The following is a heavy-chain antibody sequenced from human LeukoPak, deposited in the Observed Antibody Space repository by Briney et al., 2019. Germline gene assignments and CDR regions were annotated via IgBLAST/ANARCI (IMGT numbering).Heavy chain of an antibody. J-gene: IGHJ3*02. CDR3: ARHSSITIFGPPIIAAFDI. CDR1: GFTFSSYA. Sequence: VRSLRRSCAASGFTFSSYAMHWVRQAAGKGLEWVAVISYDGSNKYYADCVKGRFTISRDKTKNTLYPQMTSLRHEDPAVYFCARHSSITIFGPPIIAAFDIWRQGPMVTVPS. CDR2: ISYDGSNK. D-gene: IGHD3-3*01. V-gene: IGHV3-30-3*01.